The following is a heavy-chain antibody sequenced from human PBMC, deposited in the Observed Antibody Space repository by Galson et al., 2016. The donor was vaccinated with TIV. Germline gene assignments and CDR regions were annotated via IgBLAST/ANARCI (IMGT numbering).Heavy chain of an antibody. V-gene: IGHV1-69*13. D-gene: IGHD3-10*01. CDR3: ARATNYYDNWFDP. CDR1: GGIFSGYA. Sequence: SVKVSCKASGGIFSGYAINWVRQAPGQGLEWMGRIIPIFGTTKYAQKFQGRVTITADESTDTAYVGLNSLTSEDTAVYYCARATNYYDNWFDPWGQGTLVTVSS. J-gene: IGHJ5*02. CDR2: IIPIFGTT.